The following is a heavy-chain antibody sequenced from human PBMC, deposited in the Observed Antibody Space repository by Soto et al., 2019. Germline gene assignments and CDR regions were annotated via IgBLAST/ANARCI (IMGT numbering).Heavy chain of an antibody. Sequence: GASVKVSCKASGYTFTSYGISWVRQAPGQGLEWMGWISAYNGNTNYAQKLQGRVTMTTDTSTSTAYMELRSLRSDDTAVYYCARYLRNSDFWSGYYTGGEGYYYYSMDVWGQGTTVTVSS. CDR3: ARYLRNSDFWSGYYTGGEGYYYYSMDV. J-gene: IGHJ6*02. CDR2: ISAYNGNT. CDR1: GYTFTSYG. V-gene: IGHV1-18*01. D-gene: IGHD3-3*01.